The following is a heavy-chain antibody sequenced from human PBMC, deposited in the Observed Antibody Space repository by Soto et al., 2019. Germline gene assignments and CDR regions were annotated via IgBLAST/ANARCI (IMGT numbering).Heavy chain of an antibody. CDR1: GFTFSSYA. Sequence: PGWSLRLSCAASGFTFSSYAMHWVRQAPGKGLEWVAFISYDGSNKYYADSVKGRFTISRDNSKNTLYLQMNSLRAEDTAVYYCARQTGTAMYDAFDIWGQGTMFTVS. CDR2: ISYDGSNK. J-gene: IGHJ3*02. D-gene: IGHD1-1*01. CDR3: ARQTGTAMYDAFDI. V-gene: IGHV3-30-3*01.